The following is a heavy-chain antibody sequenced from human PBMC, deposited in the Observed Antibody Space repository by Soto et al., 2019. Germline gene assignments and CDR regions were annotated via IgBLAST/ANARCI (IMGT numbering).Heavy chain of an antibody. CDR3: ARGNTSIQGDLSHYNGLDV. Sequence: DEQLVESGGGWVQSGGSLRLSCEASGFTLKSYEVNWVRQAPGKGLEWISYITCSTRTTYYVDSVKGRFTISRDNARKSVYLQMNSLRVADTAIYYCARGNTSIQGDLSHYNGLDVWGQGTTVTVSS. CDR1: GFTLKSYE. CDR2: ITCSTRTT. D-gene: IGHD3-10*01. J-gene: IGHJ6*02. V-gene: IGHV3-48*03.